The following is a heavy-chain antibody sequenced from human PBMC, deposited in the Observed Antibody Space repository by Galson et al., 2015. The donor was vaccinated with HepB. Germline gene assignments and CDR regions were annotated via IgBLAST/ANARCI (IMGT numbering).Heavy chain of an antibody. D-gene: IGHD3-22*01. V-gene: IGHV1-24*01. CDR1: GYTLTELS. Sequence: SVKVSCKVSGYTLTELSMDWVRQAPGKGLEWMGGFDPEDGETIYAQKFQGRVTMTEDTSTDTAYMELSSLRSEDTAVYYCATRCPKGEKYYYDSSGYYYAGSDWFDPWGQGTLVTVSS. CDR2: FDPEDGET. CDR3: ATRCPKGEKYYYDSSGYYYAGSDWFDP. J-gene: IGHJ5*02.